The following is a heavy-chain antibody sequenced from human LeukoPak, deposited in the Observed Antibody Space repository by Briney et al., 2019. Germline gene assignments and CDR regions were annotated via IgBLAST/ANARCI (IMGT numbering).Heavy chain of an antibody. CDR2: ITVFNGKT. V-gene: IGHV1-18*01. CDR3: ARVSRTVLRFSFLDY. D-gene: IGHD3-3*01. CDR1: GYTFSNYG. Sequence: GASVNVSCKTSGYTFSNYGITWVRQAPGQGLEWMGWITVFNGKTNYAQTLQGRITMTTDTSTRTAYMELRSLTSDDTAVYYCARVSRTVLRFSFLDYWGQGILVTVSS. J-gene: IGHJ4*02.